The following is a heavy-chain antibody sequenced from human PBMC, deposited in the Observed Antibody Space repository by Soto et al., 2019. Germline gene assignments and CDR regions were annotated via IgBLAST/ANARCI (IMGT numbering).Heavy chain of an antibody. CDR2: IYYSGST. Sequence: SETLSLTCTFSGGSLSSYYWSWIRQPPGKGLEWIGYIYYSGSTNYHPSLKSRVTISVDTSKNQFSLKLSSVTAADTAVYYCARVFAYYDFWSGAITPHYFDYWGQGTLGTVSS. D-gene: IGHD3-3*01. CDR1: GGSLSSYY. J-gene: IGHJ4*02. CDR3: ARVFAYYDFWSGAITPHYFDY. V-gene: IGHV4-59*01.